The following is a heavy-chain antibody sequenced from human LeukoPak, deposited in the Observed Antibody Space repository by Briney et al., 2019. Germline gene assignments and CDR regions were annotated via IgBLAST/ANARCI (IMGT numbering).Heavy chain of an antibody. J-gene: IGHJ4*02. CDR3: ARGGRVVIPAARRNYFDY. D-gene: IGHD2-2*01. Sequence: SETLSLTCTVSGGSISSHYWSWIRQPPGKGLEWIGYVFYSGSTNYNPSLKSRVSISVDTSKKQLSLKLSSVTAADTAVYYCARGGRVVIPAARRNYFDYWGQGTLVTVSS. CDR1: GGSISSHY. V-gene: IGHV4-59*11. CDR2: VFYSGST.